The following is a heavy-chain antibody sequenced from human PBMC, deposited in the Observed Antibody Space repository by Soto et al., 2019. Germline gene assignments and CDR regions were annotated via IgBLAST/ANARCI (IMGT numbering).Heavy chain of an antibody. CDR1: GGTFSSYA. D-gene: IGHD2-2*01. J-gene: IGHJ4*02. CDR3: GRLGKFKYCSSTSCYFDY. Sequence: SVKVSCKASGGTFSSYAISWVRQAPGQGLEWMGGIIPIFGTANYAQKFQGRVTITADESTSTAYMELSSLRSEDTAVYYCGRLGKFKYCSSTSCYFDYWGQGTLVTVSS. CDR2: IIPIFGTA. V-gene: IGHV1-69*13.